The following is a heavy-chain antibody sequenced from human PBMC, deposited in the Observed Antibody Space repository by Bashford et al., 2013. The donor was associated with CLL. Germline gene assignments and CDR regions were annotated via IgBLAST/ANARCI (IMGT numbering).Heavy chain of an antibody. CDR2: INSDGSST. J-gene: IGHJ4*02. CDR1: GFTFSSYW. Sequence: GSLRLSCAASGFTFSSYWMHWVRQAPGKGLVWVSRINSDGSSTSYADSVKGRFAISRDNAKNTLYLQMNSLRAEDTAMYYCARGYYYDSSGYFPIDYWGQGTLVTVSS. CDR3: ARGYYYDSSGYFPIDY. D-gene: IGHD3-22*01. V-gene: IGHV3-74*01.